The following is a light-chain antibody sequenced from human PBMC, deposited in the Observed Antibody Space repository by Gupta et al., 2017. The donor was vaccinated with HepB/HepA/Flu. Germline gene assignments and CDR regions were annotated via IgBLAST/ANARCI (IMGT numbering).Light chain of an antibody. Sequence: QSVLTQPPSASGTPGQRVTISCSGSSSNIGSNYVYWYQQFPGTAPKLLIYRNNQRPSGVPDRFSDSKSGTSASLAISGLRSDDEADYYCATWDDSLSGYVFGNGTNVTVL. J-gene: IGLJ1*01. CDR1: SSNIGSNY. CDR2: RNN. V-gene: IGLV1-47*01. CDR3: ATWDDSLSGYV.